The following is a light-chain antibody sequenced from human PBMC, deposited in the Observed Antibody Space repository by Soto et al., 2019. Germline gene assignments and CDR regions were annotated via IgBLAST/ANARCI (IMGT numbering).Light chain of an antibody. V-gene: IGLV1-44*01. CDR1: SSNIESNT. CDR3: AAWDDSLNGVV. J-gene: IGLJ2*01. Sequence: QSVLTQPPSASGTPGQRVTISCSGSSSNIESNTVTWYQQLPGTAPKLVIYSNDQRPSGVPDRFSGSKSGTSASLAISGLQSEDEADYYCAAWDDSLNGVVFGGGTKVTVL. CDR2: SND.